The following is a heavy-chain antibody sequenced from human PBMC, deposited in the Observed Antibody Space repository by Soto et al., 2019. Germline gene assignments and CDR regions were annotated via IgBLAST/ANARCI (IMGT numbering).Heavy chain of an antibody. Sequence: EVQLVESGGGLVKPGGSLRLSCAASGFTFSNAWMSWVRQAPGKGLEWVGRIKSKTDGGTTDYAAPVKGRFTISRDDSKNTLYLQMNSLKTEDTAVYYCTTEQGIFMITFGGVIVRGVDYWGQGTLVTVSS. D-gene: IGHD3-16*02. CDR2: IKSKTDGGTT. V-gene: IGHV3-15*01. J-gene: IGHJ4*02. CDR1: GFTFSNAW. CDR3: TTEQGIFMITFGGVIVRGVDY.